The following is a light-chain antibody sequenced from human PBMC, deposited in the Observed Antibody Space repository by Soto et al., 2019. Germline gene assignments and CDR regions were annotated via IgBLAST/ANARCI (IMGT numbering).Light chain of an antibody. CDR3: ASWDDSLNDVI. CDR1: SSNIGSNT. V-gene: IGLV1-44*01. CDR2: NNN. Sequence: QSVLTQPPSASGTLGQGVTISCSGSSSNIGSNTVNWYQQFPGTAPKLLVYNNNQRPSGAPDRFSGSKSGTATTLAISGRQSEAEEDYYCASWDDSLNDVIFGGGTKLTVL. J-gene: IGLJ2*01.